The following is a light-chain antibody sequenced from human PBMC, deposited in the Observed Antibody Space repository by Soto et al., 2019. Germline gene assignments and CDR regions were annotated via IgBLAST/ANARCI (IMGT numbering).Light chain of an antibody. CDR2: GAS. Sequence: EMVMTQSPDTLSVSPGERATLSCRASQSVSSNLAWYQQKPGQAPRLLIYGASTRATDIPARFSGSGSGTEFTLPISGLQSEDFAVYFCQQYKDWYTFGQGTKLEIK. J-gene: IGKJ2*01. CDR1: QSVSSN. V-gene: IGKV3-15*01. CDR3: QQYKDWYT.